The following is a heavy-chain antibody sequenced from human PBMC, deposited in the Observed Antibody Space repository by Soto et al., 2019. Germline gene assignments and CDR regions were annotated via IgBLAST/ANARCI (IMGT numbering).Heavy chain of an antibody. CDR2: IYYSGST. CDR3: AGGGYDYVWGSERPVFEY. D-gene: IGHD3-16*01. Sequence: QVQLQESGPGLVKPSQTLSLTCTVSGGSISSGGYYWSWIRQHPGKGLEWIGYIYYSGSTYYNPCVKCLVTISVGTSVNQSSLKMCSVTDADTAVYYCAGGGYDYVWGSERPVFEYWGQGTLVTVSS. CDR1: GGSISSGGYY. V-gene: IGHV4-31*01. J-gene: IGHJ4*02.